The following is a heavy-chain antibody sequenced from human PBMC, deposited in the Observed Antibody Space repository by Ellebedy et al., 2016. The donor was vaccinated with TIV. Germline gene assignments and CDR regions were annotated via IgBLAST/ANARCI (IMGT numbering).Heavy chain of an antibody. CDR2: IYYSGST. CDR3: ARDLCSSTSCLYYYYGMDV. CDR1: GGSISSSSYY. D-gene: IGHD2-2*01. Sequence: SETLSLXXTVSGGSISSSSYYWGWIRQPPGKGLEWIGSIYYSGSTYYNPFLKSRVTISVDTSKNQFSLKLSSVTAADTAVYYCARDLCSSTSCLYYYYGMDVWGQGTTVTVSS. V-gene: IGHV4-39*07. J-gene: IGHJ6*02.